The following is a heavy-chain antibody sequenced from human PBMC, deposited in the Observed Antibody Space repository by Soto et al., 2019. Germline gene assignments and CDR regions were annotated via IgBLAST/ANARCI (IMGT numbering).Heavy chain of an antibody. V-gene: IGHV3-7*01. CDR2: IKQDGSEK. Sequence: GGSLRLSCAASGFTFSSYWMSWVRQAPGKGLEWVANIKQDGSEKYYGDSVKGRFTISRDNAKNSLYLQMNSLRAEDTAVYYCARVDRPGYSSGWYRDAFDIWGQGTMVTVSS. CDR3: ARVDRPGYSSGWYRDAFDI. CDR1: GFTFSSYW. J-gene: IGHJ3*02. D-gene: IGHD6-19*01.